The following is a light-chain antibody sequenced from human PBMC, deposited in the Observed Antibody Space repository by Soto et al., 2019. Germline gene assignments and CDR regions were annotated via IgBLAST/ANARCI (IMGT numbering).Light chain of an antibody. CDR2: EVS. CDR3: ISYTSDDVRYV. V-gene: IGLV2-14*01. CDR1: KSDVGIYDF. J-gene: IGLJ1*01. Sequence: QSVLTQPASVSGTPGQSITISCTGSKSDVGIYDFVSWYQHHPGRAPKLIVSEVSHRPSGVSNRFSGSKSGNTASLTISGLQSEDEADYYCISYTSDDVRYVFXTGTKVTVL.